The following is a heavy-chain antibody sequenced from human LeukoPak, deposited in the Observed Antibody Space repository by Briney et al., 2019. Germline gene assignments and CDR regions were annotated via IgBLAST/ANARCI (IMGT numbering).Heavy chain of an antibody. V-gene: IGHV3-23*01. D-gene: IGHD1-20*01. Sequence: GGSLRLSCAASGFTFSSYAMSWVRQAPGKGLEWVSAISGSGGSTYYADSVKGRFTISGDNSKNTLYLRMNSLRAEDTAVYYCARDNWNGREEEYNWFDPWGQGTLVTVSS. CDR2: ISGSGGST. J-gene: IGHJ5*02. CDR3: ARDNWNGREEEYNWFDP. CDR1: GFTFSSYA.